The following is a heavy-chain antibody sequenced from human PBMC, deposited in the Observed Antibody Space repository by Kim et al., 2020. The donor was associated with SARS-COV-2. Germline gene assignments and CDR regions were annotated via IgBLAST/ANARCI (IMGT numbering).Heavy chain of an antibody. CDR3: ARDFDKAMPKGY. V-gene: IGHV3-48*02. Sequence: YADAVKGRITIARDNDKNSLYLQMNGLREEDTAVYYCARDFDKAMPKGYWGQGTLVTVSS. D-gene: IGHD2-2*01. J-gene: IGHJ4*02.